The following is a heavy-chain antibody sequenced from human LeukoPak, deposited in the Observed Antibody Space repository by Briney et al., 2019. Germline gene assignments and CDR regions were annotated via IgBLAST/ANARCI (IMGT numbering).Heavy chain of an antibody. CDR2: INPSGGST. D-gene: IGHD6-19*01. V-gene: IGHV1-46*01. J-gene: IGHJ6*03. CDR3: ARDLGAVAGQGYYYYYYMDV. Sequence: ASVKVSCKASGYTFTSYYMHWVRQAPGQGLEWMGIINPSGGSTSYAQKFQGRVTMTRDMSTSTVYMELSSLRSEDTAVYYCARDLGAVAGQGYYYYYYMDVWGKGTTVTVSS. CDR1: GYTFTSYY.